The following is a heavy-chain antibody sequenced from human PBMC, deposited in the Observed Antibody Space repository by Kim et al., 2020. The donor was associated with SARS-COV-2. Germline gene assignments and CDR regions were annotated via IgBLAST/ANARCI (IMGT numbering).Heavy chain of an antibody. D-gene: IGHD1-26*01. CDR3: IIYETVSTGELH. CDR1: GFTFSGSA. V-gene: IGHV3-73*01. CDR2: IRSKANSYAT. J-gene: IGHJ4*02. Sequence: GGSLRLSCAASGFTFSGSAMHWVRQAPGKGLEWVGRIRSKANSYATAYAASVKGRFTMSRDDSKNTAYLQMNSLKSEDTAVYYCIIYETVSTGELHWGQGTLVTASS.